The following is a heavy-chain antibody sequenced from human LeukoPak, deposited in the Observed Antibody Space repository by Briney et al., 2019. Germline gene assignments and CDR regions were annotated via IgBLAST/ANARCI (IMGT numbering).Heavy chain of an antibody. CDR2: ITIDGSST. V-gene: IGHV3-74*03. CDR3: TRDRFYAMDA. Sequence: GGSLRLSCVASGVTSRNSWMHWVRQAPGKGLVWVSRITIDGSSTTYADSVKGRFTISRDSAKNTLYLQMNSLRAEDTAVYYCTRDRFYAMDAWSQGTTVTVSS. CDR1: GVTSRNSW. J-gene: IGHJ6*02.